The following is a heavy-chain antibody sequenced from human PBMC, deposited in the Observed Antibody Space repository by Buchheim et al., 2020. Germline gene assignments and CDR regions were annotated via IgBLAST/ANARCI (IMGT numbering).Heavy chain of an antibody. CDR3: GSGVAVAGIFYYYAMDV. D-gene: IGHD6-19*01. J-gene: IGHJ6*01. Sequence: QVQLVQSGAEVKKPGASVKVSCKASGYSFTNYYVHWVRQAPGQGLEWMGVVNPSSGSTDYAQKFQGRVTVARDTSARTVYMELSSLKSEDTAVYYGGSGVAVAGIFYYYAMDVW. CDR2: VNPSSGST. CDR1: GYSFTNYY. V-gene: IGHV1-46*03.